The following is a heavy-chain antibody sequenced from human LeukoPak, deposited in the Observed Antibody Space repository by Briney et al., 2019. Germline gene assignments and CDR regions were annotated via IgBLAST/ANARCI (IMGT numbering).Heavy chain of an antibody. D-gene: IGHD6-13*01. CDR3: ARRASLIAAAGPFDY. J-gene: IGHJ4*02. V-gene: IGHV5-51*01. Sequence: GESLKISCKASGYSFTTYWIGWVRQMPGKGLEWMGIIYPGDSDTRYSPSFQGQVTISADKSISTAYLQWSSLKASDTAMYYCARRASLIAAAGPFDYWGQGTLVTVSS. CDR1: GYSFTTYW. CDR2: IYPGDSDT.